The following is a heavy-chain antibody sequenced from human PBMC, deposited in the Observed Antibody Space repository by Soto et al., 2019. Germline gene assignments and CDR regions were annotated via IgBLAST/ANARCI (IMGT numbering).Heavy chain of an antibody. CDR2: ISSTTNYI. CDR1: GFTFTRYS. CDR3: ARGSEDLISNFDY. Sequence: EVQLVESGGGLVKPGGSLRLSCAASGFTFTRYSMNWGRQAPGKGLEWVSSISSTTNYIYYGDSMKGRFTISRDNAKNSLYLEMNSLRAEDTAVYYCARGSEDLISNFDYWGQGTLVIVSS. J-gene: IGHJ4*02. V-gene: IGHV3-21*06.